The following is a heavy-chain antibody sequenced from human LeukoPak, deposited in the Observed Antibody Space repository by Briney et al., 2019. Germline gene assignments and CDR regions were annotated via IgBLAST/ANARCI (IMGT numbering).Heavy chain of an antibody. CDR2: ISAYNGNT. Sequence: ASVKVSCKASGYTFTSYGISWVRQAPGQGPEWMGWISAYNGNTNYAQKLQGRVTMTTDTSTSTAYMELRSLRSDDTAVYYCARDQNYYDSSGYCDYWGQGTLATVSS. V-gene: IGHV1-18*01. J-gene: IGHJ4*02. CDR1: GYTFTSYG. CDR3: ARDQNYYDSSGYCDY. D-gene: IGHD3-22*01.